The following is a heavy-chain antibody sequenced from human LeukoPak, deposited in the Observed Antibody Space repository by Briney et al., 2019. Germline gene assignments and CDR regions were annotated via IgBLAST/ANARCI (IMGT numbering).Heavy chain of an antibody. J-gene: IGHJ4*02. Sequence: GGSLRLSCAASGFTFSSYGMHWVRQAPGKGLEWVAFIRYDGSNKYYADSVKGRFTISRDNSKYTLYLQMNSLRAEDTAVYYCAKVDTAMVTRYYFDYWGQGTLVTVSS. V-gene: IGHV3-30*02. CDR1: GFTFSSYG. CDR2: IRYDGSNK. CDR3: AKVDTAMVTRYYFDY. D-gene: IGHD5-18*01.